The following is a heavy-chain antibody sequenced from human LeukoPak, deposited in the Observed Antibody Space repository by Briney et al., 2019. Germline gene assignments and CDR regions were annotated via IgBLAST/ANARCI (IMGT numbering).Heavy chain of an antibody. D-gene: IGHD4-23*01. Sequence: PSETLSLTCGVSGGSISSNNWWSWVRQPPRKGLEWIGEIFHSGSTNYNPSLKSRVTISLDTPKNQFSLKLSSVTAADTAVYYCARVLDGGNSGAHYWGQGTLVTVSS. CDR3: ARVLDGGNSGAHY. V-gene: IGHV4-4*02. CDR1: GGSISSNNW. J-gene: IGHJ4*02. CDR2: IFHSGST.